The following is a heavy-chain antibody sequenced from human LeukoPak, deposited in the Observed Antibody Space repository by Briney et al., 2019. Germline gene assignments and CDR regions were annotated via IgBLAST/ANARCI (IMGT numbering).Heavy chain of an antibody. Sequence: GGSLRLSCAASGFTFSSYAMSWVRQATGKGLEWVSAIGTAGDTYYPGSVKGRFTISRENAKNSLYLQMNSLRAGDTAVYYCARDHYYYGMDVWGQGTTVTVSS. CDR1: GFTFSSYA. CDR3: ARDHYYYGMDV. V-gene: IGHV3-13*01. CDR2: IGTAGDT. J-gene: IGHJ6*02.